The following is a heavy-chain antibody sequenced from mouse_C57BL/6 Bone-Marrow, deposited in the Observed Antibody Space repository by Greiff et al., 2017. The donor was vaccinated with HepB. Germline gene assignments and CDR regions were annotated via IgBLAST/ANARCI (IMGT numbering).Heavy chain of an antibody. CDR1: GFSLSTFGMG. J-gene: IGHJ3*01. D-gene: IGHD1-1*01. Sequence: QVTLKVSGPGILQPSQTLSLTCSFSGFSLSTFGMGVGWIRQPSGKGLEWLAHIWWDDDKSYNPALKIRLTISKDTSKNQVFRKIANVDTADTATYYCARIRESSSFITTVEGFAYWGQGTLVTVSA. CDR2: IWWDDDK. CDR3: ARIRESSSFITTVEGFAY. V-gene: IGHV8-8*01.